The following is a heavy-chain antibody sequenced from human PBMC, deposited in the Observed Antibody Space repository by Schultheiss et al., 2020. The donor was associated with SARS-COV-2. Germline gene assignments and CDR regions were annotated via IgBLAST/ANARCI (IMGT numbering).Heavy chain of an antibody. CDR1: GFTFSNAW. J-gene: IGHJ4*02. CDR2: ISSSSSYI. D-gene: IGHD6-19*01. CDR3: ARGAVVSSGWCYDY. V-gene: IGHV3-21*01. Sequence: GGSLRLSCAASGFTFSNAWISWVRQAPGKGLEWVSSISSSSSYIYYADSVKGRFTISRDNAKNSLYLQMNSLRAEDTAVYYCARGAVVSSGWCYDYWGQGTLVTVSS.